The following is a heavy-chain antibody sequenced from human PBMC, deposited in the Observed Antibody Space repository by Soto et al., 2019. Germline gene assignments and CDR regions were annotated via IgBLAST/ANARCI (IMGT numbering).Heavy chain of an antibody. J-gene: IGHJ4*02. D-gene: IGHD6-13*01. CDR3: ARAAANGHPVVPEF. CDR2: IYYTRVT. Sequence: PSETLSLTCKVSGASLSSGDYYWNWIRQLPGKGLEWIGYIYYTRVTSYNPSLKSRVTMSVDTSKQQFSLKMNSVTAADTAVYFCARAAANGHPVVPEFWGQGALVTVSS. V-gene: IGHV4-31*03. CDR1: GASLSSGDYY.